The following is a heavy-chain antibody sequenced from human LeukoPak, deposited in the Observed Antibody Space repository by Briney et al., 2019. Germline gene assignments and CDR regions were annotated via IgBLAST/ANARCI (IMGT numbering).Heavy chain of an antibody. Sequence: SETLSLTCTVSGGSISSYYWSWIRQPAGKGLEWIGRIYTSGSTNYNPSLKSRVTISVDTSKNQFSLKLSSVTAADTAVYYCARMRSPWDLEDFWGQGTLVTVSS. CDR2: IYTSGST. D-gene: IGHD1-26*01. V-gene: IGHV4-4*07. CDR1: GGSISSYY. CDR3: ARMRSPWDLEDF. J-gene: IGHJ4*02.